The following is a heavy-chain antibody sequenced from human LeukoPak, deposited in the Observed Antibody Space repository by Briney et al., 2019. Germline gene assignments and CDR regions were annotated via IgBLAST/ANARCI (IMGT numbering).Heavy chain of an antibody. V-gene: IGHV1-46*01. CDR2: LNPDGGST. Sequence: ASVKLSCKASGYIFSRYYMHWVRQAPGQGLEWMGILNPDGGSTGYSQRFQDRITMTMDTSTNSFYMELRSLTSDDTAVYYCARDVAAAGTFGGYWGQRTLVTVSS. CDR3: ARDVAAAGTFGGY. J-gene: IGHJ4*02. D-gene: IGHD6-13*01. CDR1: GYIFSRYY.